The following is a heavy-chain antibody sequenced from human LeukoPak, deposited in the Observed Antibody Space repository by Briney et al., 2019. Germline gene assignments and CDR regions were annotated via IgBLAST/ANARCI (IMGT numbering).Heavy chain of an antibody. Sequence: GGSLRLSCAASGFTFSSYWMSWVCQAPGKGLEWVANIKQDGSEKYYVDSVKGRFTISRDNAKNSLYLQMNSLRAEDTAVYYCARDKRWLQWGFDYWGQGTLVTVSS. CDR2: IKQDGSEK. J-gene: IGHJ4*02. V-gene: IGHV3-7*01. CDR3: ARDKRWLQWGFDY. D-gene: IGHD5-24*01. CDR1: GFTFSSYW.